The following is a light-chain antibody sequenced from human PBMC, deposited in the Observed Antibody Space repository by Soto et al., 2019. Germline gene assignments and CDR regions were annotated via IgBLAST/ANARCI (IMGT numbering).Light chain of an antibody. V-gene: IGKV1-39*01. Sequence: DIQMTQSPSSLSSSVGERFTITFLASQSISRYVNWYQQKPGKAPTLLISAASSLERGVPSRFSGGGSGTDFTLTISSLQPEDFASYHCQQNYRDTPWTFGQGTKVDIK. J-gene: IGKJ1*01. CDR3: QQNYRDTPWT. CDR2: AAS. CDR1: QSISRY.